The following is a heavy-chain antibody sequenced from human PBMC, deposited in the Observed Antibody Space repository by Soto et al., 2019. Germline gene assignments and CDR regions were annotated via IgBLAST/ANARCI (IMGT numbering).Heavy chain of an antibody. D-gene: IGHD4-17*01. CDR1: GFTFSSYA. J-gene: IGHJ1*01. CDR3: AKDPCCDYRYFQH. CDR2: IRGSGGST. V-gene: IGHV3-23*01. Sequence: EVQLLESGGGLVQPGGSLRLSCAASGFTFSSYAMSWFRQAPGKGLEWVSAIRGSGGSTYYADSVKGRLTNSRDNSKNTLYLKMNSLRAEDTAVYYCAKDPCCDYRYFQHWGQGTLVTVSS.